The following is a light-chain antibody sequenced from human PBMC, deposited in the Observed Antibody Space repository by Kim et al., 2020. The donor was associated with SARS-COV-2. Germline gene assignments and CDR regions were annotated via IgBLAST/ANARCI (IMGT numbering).Light chain of an antibody. V-gene: IGLV2-8*01. CDR2: EVS. J-gene: IGLJ2*01. CDR1: SSDVGGYSF. CDR3: SSYAGSNNWI. Sequence: QSALTQPPSASGSPGQSVTISCTGTSSDVGGYSFVSWYQQRPGKVPKLMIYEVSKRPSGVPDRFSGSKSGNTASLTVSGLQAEDEADYYCSSYAGSNNWIFGGGTQLT.